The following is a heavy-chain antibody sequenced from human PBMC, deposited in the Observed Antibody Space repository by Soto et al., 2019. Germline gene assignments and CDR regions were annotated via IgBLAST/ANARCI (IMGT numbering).Heavy chain of an antibody. CDR2: ISYDGSNK. CDR1: GFTFSSYA. Sequence: QVQLVESGGGVVQPGRSLRLSCAASGFTFSSYAMHWVRQAPGKGLEWVAVISYDGSNKYYADSVKGRFTISRDNSKNTLYLQMNSLRAEDTAVYCCARDMSGTLGGMDVWGQGTTVTVSS. D-gene: IGHD3-10*01. J-gene: IGHJ6*02. V-gene: IGHV3-30-3*01. CDR3: ARDMSGTLGGMDV.